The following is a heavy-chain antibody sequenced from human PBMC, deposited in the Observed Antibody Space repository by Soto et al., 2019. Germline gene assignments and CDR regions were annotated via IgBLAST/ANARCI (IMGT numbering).Heavy chain of an antibody. V-gene: IGHV1-18*01. CDR2: VGVPSGDT. CDR3: ARTCRSGGSCYLEY. D-gene: IGHD2-15*01. Sequence: SVKVSCQASGYSFSSFGISWVRQAPVQGLEWVGWVGVPSGDTGSAQNFQGRVTVTTDTSTSTAYLEVGSLRSDDTAVYYCARTCRSGGSCYLEYWGEGTLVTVSS. J-gene: IGHJ4*02. CDR1: GYSFSSFG.